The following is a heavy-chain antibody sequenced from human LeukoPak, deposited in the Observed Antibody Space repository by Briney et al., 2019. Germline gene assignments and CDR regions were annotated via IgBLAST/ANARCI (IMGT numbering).Heavy chain of an antibody. D-gene: IGHD1-14*01. J-gene: IGHJ4*02. CDR1: GFTFSSYS. CDR2: TSTSSSYI. CDR3: ARGTLNIPGEHGAFDY. Sequence: GGSLRLSCAASGFTFSSYSMNWVRQAPGKGLEWVSSTSTSSSYIHYADSVKGRFTISRDNAKNSLYLQMNSLRAEDTAVYYCARGTLNIPGEHGAFDYWGQGTLVTVSS. V-gene: IGHV3-21*01.